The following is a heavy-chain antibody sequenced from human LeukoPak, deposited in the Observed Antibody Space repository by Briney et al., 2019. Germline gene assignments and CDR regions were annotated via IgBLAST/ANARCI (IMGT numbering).Heavy chain of an antibody. CDR1: GFTFSSYA. CDR2: ISYDGSNK. Sequence: GGSLRLSCAASGFTFSSYAMHWVRQAPGKGLEWVAVISYDGSNKYYADSVKGRFTISRDNSKNTLYLRMNSLRAEDTAVCYCARATVTTLADWFDPWGQGTLVTVSS. V-gene: IGHV3-30-3*01. J-gene: IGHJ5*02. D-gene: IGHD4-17*01. CDR3: ARATVTTLADWFDP.